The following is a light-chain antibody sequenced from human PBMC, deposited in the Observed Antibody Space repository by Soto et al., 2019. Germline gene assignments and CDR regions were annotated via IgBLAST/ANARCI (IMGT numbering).Light chain of an antibody. CDR1: SGHSSYA. CDR2: LNSDGSH. Sequence: QSVLNQSPSASASLGASVKLTCTLSSGHSSYAIAWHQQQPEKGPRYLMKLNSDGSHSKGDGIPDRFSGSSSGAERYLTISSLQSEDEADYYCQTWGTGVFGGGTKVTVL. J-gene: IGLJ2*01. CDR3: QTWGTGV. V-gene: IGLV4-69*01.